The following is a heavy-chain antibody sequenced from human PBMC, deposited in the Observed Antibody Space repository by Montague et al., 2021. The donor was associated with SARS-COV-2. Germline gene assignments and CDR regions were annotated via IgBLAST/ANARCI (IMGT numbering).Heavy chain of an antibody. V-gene: IGHV4-4*02. CDR1: DGSISSPNW. CDR2: IYYTGNT. CDR3: ARGGTYHYGMDV. D-gene: IGHD3-16*01. J-gene: IGHJ6*02. Sequence: ETLSLTCAVSDGSISSPNWWNWVRQPPGKGLEWIGEIYYTGNTNYNPSLKSRVTIFIDKSKNHFSLQLSSVTAADTAVYYCARGGTYHYGMDVWGQGTLVTVSS.